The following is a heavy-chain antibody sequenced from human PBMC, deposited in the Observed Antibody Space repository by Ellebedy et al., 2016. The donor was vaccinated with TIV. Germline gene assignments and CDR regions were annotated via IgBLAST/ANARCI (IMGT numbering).Heavy chain of an antibody. J-gene: IGHJ5*02. V-gene: IGHV3-30*18. D-gene: IGHD6-19*01. CDR3: AKDRYKSGWYNYFDP. CDR1: GFIFSNYG. Sequence: GESLKISCAASGFIFSNYGMHWVRQAPGEGLEWVAIISSDGSNRYYADSVKGRFTISRDNSKNTLYLQMNSLRAEDTAVYHCAKDRYKSGWYNYFDPWGQGTLVTVSS. CDR2: ISSDGSNR.